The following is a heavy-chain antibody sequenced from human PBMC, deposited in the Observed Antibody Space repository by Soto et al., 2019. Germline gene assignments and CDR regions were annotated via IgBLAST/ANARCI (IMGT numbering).Heavy chain of an antibody. CDR3: ARDLDGSGNYYTDY. CDR2: ISPYKGNT. D-gene: IGHD3-10*01. Sequence: GASVKVSCKTSGYTFSSIGISWVRQAPGQGLEWMGWISPYKGNTYYAQRLQGRVTMTTDTSTSTTYMELMSLRSDDTAVYFCARDLDGSGNYYTDYWGQGTLVTVSS. CDR1: GYTFSSIG. V-gene: IGHV1-18*01. J-gene: IGHJ4*02.